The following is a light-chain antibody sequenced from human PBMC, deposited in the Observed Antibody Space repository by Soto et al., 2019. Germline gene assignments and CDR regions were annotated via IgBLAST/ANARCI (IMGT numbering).Light chain of an antibody. V-gene: IGKV1-9*01. Sequence: DIQLTQSPSFLSASVGDRVTITCRASQGISSNLAWYQQKPGKAPKLLIYAASILQSGVPSRFSGSGSGTEFTLTISSLQPEDFATYYCQQFKSYPPMYTFGQGTKLEIK. CDR2: AAS. CDR1: QGISSN. J-gene: IGKJ2*01. CDR3: QQFKSYPPMYT.